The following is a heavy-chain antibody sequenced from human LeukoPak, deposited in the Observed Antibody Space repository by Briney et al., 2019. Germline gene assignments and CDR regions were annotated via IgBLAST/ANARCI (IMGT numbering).Heavy chain of an antibody. D-gene: IGHD5-18*01. CDR2: IHFTGTT. J-gene: IGHJ3*02. Sequence: PSETLSLTCTVSGGSIRSNTNFWGWNSSNYWGWIRQPPGKGLEWIGSIHFTGTTYYNPSLQSRLTISVDASNNQFSLKMTFVTATDTALYYCARQRDTASVGAFDIWGQGTMVTVSS. V-gene: IGHV4-39*01. CDR3: ARQRDTASVGAFDI. CDR1: GGSIRSNTNFWGWNSSNY.